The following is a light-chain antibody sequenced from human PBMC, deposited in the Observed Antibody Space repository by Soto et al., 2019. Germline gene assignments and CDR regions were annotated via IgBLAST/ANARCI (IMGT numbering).Light chain of an antibody. J-gene: IGKJ2*01. CDR2: GAS. CDR1: QSVSSN. V-gene: IGKV3-15*01. Sequence: EIVMTQSPATLSVSPGERATLSCRASQSVSSNLVWYQQKPGQAPRLLIYGASTRATGIPARFSGSGSGTEFTLTISSLQSEDLAIYYCQQYNNWPLYTFGQGTKLEIK. CDR3: QQYNNWPLYT.